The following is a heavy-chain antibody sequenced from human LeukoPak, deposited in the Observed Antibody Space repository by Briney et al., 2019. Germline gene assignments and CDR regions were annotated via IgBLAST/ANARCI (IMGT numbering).Heavy chain of an antibody. CDR1: GYTFTGYY. CDR2: INPNSGGT. J-gene: IGHJ4*02. V-gene: IGHV1-2*02. CDR3: ARTYCGGDCYSLHPIDY. Sequence: ASVKVSCKASGYTFTGYYMHWVRQAPGQGLEWMGWINPNSGGTNYAQKFQGRVTMTRDTSISTAYMELSRLRSDDTAVYYCARTYCGGDCYSLHPIDYWGQGTLVTVSS. D-gene: IGHD2-21*02.